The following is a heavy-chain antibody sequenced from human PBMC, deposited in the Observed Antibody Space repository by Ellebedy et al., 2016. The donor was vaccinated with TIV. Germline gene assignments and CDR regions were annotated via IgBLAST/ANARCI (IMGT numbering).Heavy chain of an antibody. CDR3: AKLGHRATPDDS. CDR1: AYSFINYW. V-gene: IGHV5-51*01. Sequence: PGGSLRLSCQGSAYSFINYWIVWVRQMPGRGLEWMGIIDLRDSATRYSPSFQGQVTISADRSVTTAYLHFNSLKPSDTAVYYCAKLGHRATPDDSWGQGTLVTVSS. CDR2: IDLRDSAT. J-gene: IGHJ4*02. D-gene: IGHD1-14*01.